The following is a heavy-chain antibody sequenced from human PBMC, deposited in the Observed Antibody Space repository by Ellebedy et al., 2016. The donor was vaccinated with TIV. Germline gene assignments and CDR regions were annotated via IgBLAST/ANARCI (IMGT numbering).Heavy chain of an antibody. V-gene: IGHV3-7*04. J-gene: IGHJ3*02. D-gene: IGHD7-27*01. CDR2: IKEDESEK. CDR3: AMDWGSGAFDI. Sequence: GGSLRLSXAASGFTFSTSWMTWVRQAPGKGLEWVANIKEDESEKTYVDSVKGRFTISRDNAKNSLYLQMNSLRAEDTAVYYCAMDWGSGAFDIWGQGTMVTVSS. CDR1: GFTFSTSW.